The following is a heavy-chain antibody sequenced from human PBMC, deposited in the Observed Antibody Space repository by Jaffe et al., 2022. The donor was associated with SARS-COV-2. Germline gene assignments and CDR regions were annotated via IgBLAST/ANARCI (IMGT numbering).Heavy chain of an antibody. J-gene: IGHJ4*02. CDR3: ARDQRASSCLDY. CDR1: DGSINSYY. CDR2: IFSNGGT. V-gene: IGHV4-59*01. D-gene: IGHD6-13*01. Sequence: QVQLQESGPGLVKPSETLSLTCTVSDGSINSYYWSWIRQPPGKRLEWVGYIFSNGGTNYNPSLKSRVTISIDTSKNQFSLKLRSVTAADTAVYYCARDQRASSCLDYWGQGTLVTVSS.